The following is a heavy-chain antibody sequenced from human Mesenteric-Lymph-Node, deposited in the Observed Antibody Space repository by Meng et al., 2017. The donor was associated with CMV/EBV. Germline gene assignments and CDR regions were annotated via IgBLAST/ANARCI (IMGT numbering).Heavy chain of an antibody. CDR2: IYYSGST. D-gene: IGHD6-25*01. V-gene: IGHV4-31*03. Sequence: SETLSLTCTVSGGSISSGDYYWSWIRQHPGKGLEWIGYIYYSGSTYYNPSLKSRVTISVDTSKNQFSLKLSSVTAADTAVYYCAREVKAAGASFFDYWGQGTLVTVSS. CDR1: GGSISSGDYY. J-gene: IGHJ4*02. CDR3: AREVKAAGASFFDY.